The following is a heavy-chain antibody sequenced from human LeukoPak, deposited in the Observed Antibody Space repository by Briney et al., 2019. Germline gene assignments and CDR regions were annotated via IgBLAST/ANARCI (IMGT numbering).Heavy chain of an antibody. J-gene: IGHJ3*02. CDR2: ISWNSGSI. CDR1: GFTFDDYA. V-gene: IGHV3-9*01. CDR3: AKDMGCEPHHDDFDI. D-gene: IGHD3-16*01. Sequence: PGGSLRLSCAASGFTFDDYAMHWVRQAPGKGLEWVSGISWNSGSIGYADSVKGRFTISRDNAKNSLYLQMNSLRAEDTALYYCAKDMGCEPHHDDFDIWGQGTMVTVSS.